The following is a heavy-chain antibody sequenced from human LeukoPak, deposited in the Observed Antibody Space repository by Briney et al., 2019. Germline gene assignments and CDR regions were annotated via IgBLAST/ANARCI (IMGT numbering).Heavy chain of an antibody. Sequence: ASVKVSCKASGYTFTSYDINWVRQATGQGLEWMGWMNPNSGNTGYAQKFQGRATMTRNTSISTAYMELSSLRSEDTAVYYCAPAYCSGGSCYYYWGQGTLVTVSS. J-gene: IGHJ4*02. CDR3: APAYCSGGSCYYY. V-gene: IGHV1-8*01. CDR1: GYTFTSYD. D-gene: IGHD2-15*01. CDR2: MNPNSGNT.